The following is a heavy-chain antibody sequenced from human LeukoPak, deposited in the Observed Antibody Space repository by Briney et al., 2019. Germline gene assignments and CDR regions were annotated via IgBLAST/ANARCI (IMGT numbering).Heavy chain of an antibody. CDR3: ASPSSRSTVFDY. D-gene: IGHD6-6*01. V-gene: IGHV1-2*02. Sequence: ASVKVSCKASGYTFTCYYMHWVRQAPGQGLEWMGWINPNSGGTNYAQKFQGRVTMTRDTSISTAYMELSRLRSDDTAVYYCASPSSRSTVFDYWGQGTLVTVSS. CDR1: GYTFTCYY. CDR2: INPNSGGT. J-gene: IGHJ4*02.